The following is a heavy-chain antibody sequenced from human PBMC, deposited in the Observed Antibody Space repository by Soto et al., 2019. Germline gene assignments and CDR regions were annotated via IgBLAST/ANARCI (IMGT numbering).Heavy chain of an antibody. CDR2: INPNSGGT. CDR3: AREYCSSTSCDYYYMDV. J-gene: IGHJ6*03. Sequence: QVQLVQSGAEVKKPGASVKVSCKASGYTFTGYYMHWVRQAPGQGLEWMGWINPNSGGTNYAQKCQGWVTMTRDTSISTAYIELSRLRSDDTAVYYCAREYCSSTSCDYYYMDVWGKGTTVTVSS. D-gene: IGHD2-2*01. CDR1: GYTFTGYY. V-gene: IGHV1-2*04.